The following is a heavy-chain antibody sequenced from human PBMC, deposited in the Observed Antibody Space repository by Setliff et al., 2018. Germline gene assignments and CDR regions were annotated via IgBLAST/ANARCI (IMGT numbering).Heavy chain of an antibody. CDR1: GFNFSNYE. CDR3: ASPPIRQYNYYMDV. D-gene: IGHD1-20*01. V-gene: IGHV3-48*03. CDR2: ISSIGRLI. Sequence: GGSLRLSCSGSGFNFSNYEINWVRQATGKGLEWISYISSIGRLIHYADSVKGRFTVFRGNAGNSVHLQMNNLRVDDAAIYYCASPPIRQYNYYMDVWGKGTTVTVSS. J-gene: IGHJ6*04.